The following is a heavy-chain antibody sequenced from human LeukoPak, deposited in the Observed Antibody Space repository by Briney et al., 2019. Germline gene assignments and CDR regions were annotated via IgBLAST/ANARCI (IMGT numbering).Heavy chain of an antibody. CDR3: TRVKFSGVEDALDI. J-gene: IGHJ3*02. D-gene: IGHD3-3*01. V-gene: IGHV3-49*04. Sequence: GGSLRLSCTASGFTFGDNAMSWVRQAPGKGLEWVGFIRSKAYGGTTEHAASVKGRLTISRDDSKSIAYLQMSSLKTEDTAVYYCTRVKFSGVEDALDIWGQGTMVTVSS. CDR2: IRSKAYGGTT. CDR1: GFTFGDNA.